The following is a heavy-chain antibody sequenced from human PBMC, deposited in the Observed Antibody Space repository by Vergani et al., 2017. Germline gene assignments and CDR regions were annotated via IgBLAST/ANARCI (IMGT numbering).Heavy chain of an antibody. J-gene: IGHJ4*02. Sequence: QVQLQESGPGLVKPSETLSLTCTVSGGSISSYYWSWIRQPPGKGLEWIGYIYYSGSTNYNPSLKSRVTISVDTSKNQFSLKLSSVTAADTAVYYCARYDFWGGTNFDYWGQGTLVTVSS. CDR1: GGSISSYY. D-gene: IGHD3-3*01. CDR3: ARYDFWGGTNFDY. V-gene: IGHV4-59*01. CDR2: IYYSGST.